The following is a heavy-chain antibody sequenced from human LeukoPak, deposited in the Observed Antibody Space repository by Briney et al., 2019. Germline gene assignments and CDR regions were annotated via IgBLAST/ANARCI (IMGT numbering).Heavy chain of an antibody. V-gene: IGHV1-18*01. CDR2: ISAYNGKT. J-gene: IGHJ5*02. D-gene: IGHD3-9*01. CDR3: AREAKFYDILSGYSSAANWFDP. CDR1: GYIFTTYG. Sequence: ASVNVSCKASGYIFTTYGISWGREAPGRGIEWMGWISAYNGKTNYGKKFQGRVTMTTDTSTSTAYMELRSLSSDDTAMYYCAREAKFYDILSGYSSAANWFDPWGQGTLVTVSS.